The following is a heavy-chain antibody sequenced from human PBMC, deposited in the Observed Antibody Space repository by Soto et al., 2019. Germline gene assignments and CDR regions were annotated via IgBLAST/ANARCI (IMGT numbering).Heavy chain of an antibody. Sequence: GSLRLSCAASGFTFSSYAMSWVRQAPGKGLEWVSAISGSGGSTYYADSVKGRFTISRDNSKNTLYLQMNSLRAEDTAVYYCAKVVGIADYDFWSGYYSYYFDYWGQGTLVTVSS. CDR2: ISGSGGST. V-gene: IGHV3-23*01. J-gene: IGHJ4*02. D-gene: IGHD3-3*01. CDR1: GFTFSSYA. CDR3: AKVVGIADYDFWSGYYSYYFDY.